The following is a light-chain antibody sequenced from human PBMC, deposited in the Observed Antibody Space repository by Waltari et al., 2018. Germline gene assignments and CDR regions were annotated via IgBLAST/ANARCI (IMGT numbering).Light chain of an antibody. CDR2: KAN. CDR1: SGSVSSTSF. V-gene: IGLV8-61*01. CDR3: LVYMGSGIWV. J-gene: IGLJ3*02. Sequence: QTVVTQEPSLSVSPGGTVTLTCALSSGSVSSTSFVSWYQQIPGQTPRTLVYKANIRSSGVPDRFSGSIFGNKAALIITGAQADDESDYFCLVYMGSGIWVFGGGTKLTVL.